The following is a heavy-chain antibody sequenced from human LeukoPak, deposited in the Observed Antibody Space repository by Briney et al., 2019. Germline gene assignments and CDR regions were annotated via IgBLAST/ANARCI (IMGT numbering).Heavy chain of an antibody. J-gene: IGHJ5*02. CDR3: ASGADFWSGPKWFDP. V-gene: IGHV3-21*01. Sequence: PGGSLRLSCAASAFTFSSYSMNWVRQAPGKGLEWVSSISSSSSYIYYADSVKGRFTISRDNAKNSLYLQMNSLRAEDTAVYYCASGADFWSGPKWFDPWGQGTLVTVSS. D-gene: IGHD3-3*01. CDR1: AFTFSSYS. CDR2: ISSSSSYI.